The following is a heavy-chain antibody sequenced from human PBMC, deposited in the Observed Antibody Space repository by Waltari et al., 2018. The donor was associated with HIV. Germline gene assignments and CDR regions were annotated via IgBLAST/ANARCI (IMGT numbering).Heavy chain of an antibody. Sequence: EVQLLESGGGLVPPGGSLSLSCVASGFSFSTNAMTWVRHLPGRGLEWVSAIGSAGYTDYADSVKGRFTISRDNSKNILYLQMTSLRADDTAIYYCAQPFCSGGSCFAYFWGQGTLVSVSS. J-gene: IGHJ4*02. CDR2: IGSAGYT. V-gene: IGHV3-23*01. CDR3: AQPFCSGGSCFAYF. CDR1: GFSFSTNA. D-gene: IGHD2-15*01.